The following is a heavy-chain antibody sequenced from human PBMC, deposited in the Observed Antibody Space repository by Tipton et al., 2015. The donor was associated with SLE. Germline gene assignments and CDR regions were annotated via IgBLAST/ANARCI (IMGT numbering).Heavy chain of an antibody. J-gene: IGHJ4*02. CDR1: GGSISSYY. Sequence: TLSLTCTVFGGSISSYYWSWIRQPPGKGLDWIGYVSDSGSTRYNPSLKSRVSISAGTSKNQFSLRLSSVTAADTAVYYCARSFNEYDKSVEIRGFHRLLGYWGQGILVTVSS. CDR3: ARSFNEYDKSVEIRGFHRLLGY. V-gene: IGHV4-59*01. CDR2: VSDSGST. D-gene: IGHD2/OR15-2a*01.